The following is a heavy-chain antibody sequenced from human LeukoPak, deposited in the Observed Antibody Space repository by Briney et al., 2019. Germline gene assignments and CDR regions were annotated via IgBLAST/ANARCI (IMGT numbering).Heavy chain of an antibody. Sequence: GGSLRLSCAASGFTFDDYAMHWVRQAPGKGLEWVSGISWNSGSIGYADSVKGRFTISRDNAKNSLYLQMNSLRAEDTALYYCATVYGDPLYYYGMDVWGQGTTVTVSS. CDR1: GFTFDDYA. CDR2: ISWNSGSI. V-gene: IGHV3-9*01. J-gene: IGHJ6*02. CDR3: ATVYGDPLYYYGMDV. D-gene: IGHD4-17*01.